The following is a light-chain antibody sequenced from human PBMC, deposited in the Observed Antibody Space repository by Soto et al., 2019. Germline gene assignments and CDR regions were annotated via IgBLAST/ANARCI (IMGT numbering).Light chain of an antibody. CDR1: QSVDSSF. J-gene: IGKJ1*01. CDR2: GAS. V-gene: IGKV3-20*01. Sequence: EIVLTQSPGFLSLSPGERATLSCRASQSVDSSFVAWYQQKPGQAPRLLIYGASKRATGIPDRFSGSGSGTDFTLTISRLESEDFAVYYCQQYVSSVTFGQGTKVEIK. CDR3: QQYVSSVT.